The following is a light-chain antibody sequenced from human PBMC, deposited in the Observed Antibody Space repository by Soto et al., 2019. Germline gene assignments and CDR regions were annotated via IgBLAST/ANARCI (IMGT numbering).Light chain of an antibody. Sequence: DIQMTQSPSSLSASVGDRVTITCQASQDISNYLNWYQQKPGKAPKLLIYDASNLETGVPSRFSGSGSGKEFTFTISSLQPEDIATYYCQQYDNLLALTFGGGTKVEIK. CDR3: QQYDNLLALT. J-gene: IGKJ4*01. V-gene: IGKV1-33*01. CDR1: QDISNY. CDR2: DAS.